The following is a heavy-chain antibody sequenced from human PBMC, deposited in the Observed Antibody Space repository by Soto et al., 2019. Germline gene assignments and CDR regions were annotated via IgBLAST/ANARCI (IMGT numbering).Heavy chain of an antibody. J-gene: IGHJ6*03. CDR1: GFNVSANY. Sequence: EVQLVESGGGLVQPGGSLRVSCAASGFNVSANYVSWVRQTPGTGLEWVSILYSGGSTHYADSVKGRFLISRDNSKNTVHLQMNGLTTGDTGLYCCASAHGFGDYMDVWGTGTTVIVS. D-gene: IGHD3-10*01. CDR2: LYSGGST. CDR3: ASAHGFGDYMDV. V-gene: IGHV3-66*01.